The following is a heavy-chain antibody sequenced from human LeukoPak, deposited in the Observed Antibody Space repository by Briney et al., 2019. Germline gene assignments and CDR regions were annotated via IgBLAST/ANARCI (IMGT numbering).Heavy chain of an antibody. V-gene: IGHV4-59*01. CDR3: ARGYPSGNPDY. Sequence: SETLSLTCTVSGGSIRSYYWSWIRQPPGKGLEWIGHIFYSGSTNYNPSLKSRVIISVDTSKNQFSLKASSVTAADTAIYYCARGYPSGNPDYWGQGTLVTVSS. CDR1: GGSIRSYY. J-gene: IGHJ4*02. D-gene: IGHD3-10*01. CDR2: IFYSGST.